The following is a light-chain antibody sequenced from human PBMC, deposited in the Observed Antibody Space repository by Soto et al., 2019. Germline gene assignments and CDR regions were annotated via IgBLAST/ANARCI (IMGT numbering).Light chain of an antibody. Sequence: EIVMTQSPGTLSLSPGERATLSCRASQSVSTNLAWDQQIPGQAPRLLIYGASTRATGIPARFSGSGSGTEFTLAISSLQSEEFAVYYCQHYNDWPQTFGLGTKVEIK. CDR3: QHYNDWPQT. CDR2: GAS. V-gene: IGKV3-15*01. J-gene: IGKJ1*01. CDR1: QSVSTN.